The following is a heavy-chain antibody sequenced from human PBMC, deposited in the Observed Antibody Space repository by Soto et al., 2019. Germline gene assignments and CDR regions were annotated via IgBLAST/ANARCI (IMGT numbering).Heavy chain of an antibody. D-gene: IGHD3-3*01. Sequence: PGGSLRLSCAASGFTFSSYSMNWGRPAPGKGVEWVSSISSSSSYIYYADSVKGRFTISRDNAKNSLYLQMNSLRAEDTAVYYCARDRGITILRYYYYGMDVWGQGTTVTVSS. CDR1: GFTFSSYS. CDR3: ARDRGITILRYYYYGMDV. V-gene: IGHV3-21*01. CDR2: ISSSSSYI. J-gene: IGHJ6*02.